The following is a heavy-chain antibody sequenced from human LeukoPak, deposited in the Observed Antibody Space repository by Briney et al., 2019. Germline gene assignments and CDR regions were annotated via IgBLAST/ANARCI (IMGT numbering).Heavy chain of an antibody. CDR2: ISWNSGSI. J-gene: IGHJ4*02. CDR3: ARQSNAGYSSGWYRAPTSHFDY. D-gene: IGHD6-19*01. V-gene: IGHV3-9*01. CDR1: GFTFDDYA. Sequence: PGGSLRLSCAASGFTFDDYAMHWVRQAPGKGLEWVSGISWNSGSIGYADSVKGRFTISRDNAENSLYLQMNSLRAEDTAVYYCARQSNAGYSSGWYRAPTSHFDYWGQGTLVTVSS.